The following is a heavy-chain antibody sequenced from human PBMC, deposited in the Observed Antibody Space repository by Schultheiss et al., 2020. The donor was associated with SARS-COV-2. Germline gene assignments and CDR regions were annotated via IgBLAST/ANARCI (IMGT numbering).Heavy chain of an antibody. D-gene: IGHD2-15*01. J-gene: IGHJ6*02. V-gene: IGHV4-61*01. CDR2: IYYSGST. CDR1: GGSVSSGSYY. CDR3: ASSIGYCSGGSCYATYYYYGMDV. Sequence: SETLSLTCTVSGGSVSSGSYYWSWIRQPPGKGLEWIGYIYYSGSTNYNPSLKSRVTISVDTSKNQFSLKLSSVTAADTAVYYCASSIGYCSGGSCYATYYYYGMDVWGQGTTVTVSS.